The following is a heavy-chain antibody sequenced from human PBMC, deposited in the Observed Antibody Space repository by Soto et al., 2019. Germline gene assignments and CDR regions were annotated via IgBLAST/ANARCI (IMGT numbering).Heavy chain of an antibody. CDR3: ARAGPRIAAAATYNWFDP. J-gene: IGHJ5*02. V-gene: IGHV1-69*01. D-gene: IGHD6-13*01. CDR1: GGTFRSYA. Sequence: QVQLVQSGAEVKKPGSSVKVSCKASGGTFRSYAISWVRQAPGQGLEWMGGIIPIFGTANYAQKFQGRVTITADESTSTDYMELSSLRSEDTAVYYCARAGPRIAAAATYNWFDPWGQGPLVTVSS. CDR2: IIPIFGTA.